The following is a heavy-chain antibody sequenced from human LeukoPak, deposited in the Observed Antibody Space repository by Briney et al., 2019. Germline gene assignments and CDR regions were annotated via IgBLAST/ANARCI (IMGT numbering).Heavy chain of an antibody. CDR2: INHSGST. CDR1: GGSFSGYY. V-gene: IGHV4-34*01. J-gene: IGHJ3*02. Sequence: SETLSLTCAVYGGSFSGYYWSWIRQPPGKGLEWIGEINHSGSTNYNPSLKSRVTISVDTSKNQFSLKLSSVTAADTAVYYCARHSDDSSGYTIYAFDIWGQGTMVTVSS. CDR3: ARHSDDSSGYTIYAFDI. D-gene: IGHD3-22*01.